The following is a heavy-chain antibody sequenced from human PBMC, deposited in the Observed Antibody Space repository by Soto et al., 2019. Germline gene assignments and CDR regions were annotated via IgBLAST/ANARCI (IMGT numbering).Heavy chain of an antibody. V-gene: IGHV3-15*01. J-gene: IGHJ4*02. D-gene: IGHD3-22*01. CDR2: IKSKTDGGTT. CDR1: GFTFSNAW. Sequence: EVQLVESGGGLVKPGGSLRLSCAASGFTFSNAWMSWVRQAPGKGLEWVGGIKSKTDGGTTDYAAPVKGRFTISRDDSKNTLYLQMNSLKTEDTAVYYCTTGQYYYDSSGLRDYWGQGTLVTVSS. CDR3: TTGQYYYDSSGLRDY.